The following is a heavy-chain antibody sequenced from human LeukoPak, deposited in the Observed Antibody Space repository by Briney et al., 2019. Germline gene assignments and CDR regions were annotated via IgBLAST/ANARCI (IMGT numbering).Heavy chain of an antibody. CDR2: IRNDGSYK. J-gene: IGHJ6*03. V-gene: IGHV3-30*02. CDR3: AKDSDCPSAGCYYYYFCYMDV. D-gene: IGHD2-2*01. Sequence: PGGSLRLSCAASGFTFSSYGMHWVRQPPGKGLEWVAYIRNDGSYKYYADSVKGRFTISRDNSKNTLYLQMNSLRAEDTSVYYCAKDSDCPSAGCYYYYFCYMDVWCKGTAVTVSS. CDR1: GFTFSSYG.